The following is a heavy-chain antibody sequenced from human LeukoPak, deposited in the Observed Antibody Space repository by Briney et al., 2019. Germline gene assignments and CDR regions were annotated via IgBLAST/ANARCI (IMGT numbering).Heavy chain of an antibody. CDR1: GFTLSSYW. V-gene: IGHV3-74*01. CDR3: ARGYSSGLHFDY. J-gene: IGHJ4*02. CDR2: IKSDGSDT. D-gene: IGHD6-19*01. Sequence: HPGGSLRLSCAASGFTLSSYWMHWVRHVPGKGLVWVSRIKSDGSDTRYADSVKGRFTISRDNAKNTLYLQMNSLRAEDTAVYYCARGYSSGLHFDYWGQGTLVTVSS.